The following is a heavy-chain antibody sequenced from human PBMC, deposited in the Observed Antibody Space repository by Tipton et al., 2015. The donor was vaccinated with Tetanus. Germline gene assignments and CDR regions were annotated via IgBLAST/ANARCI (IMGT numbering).Heavy chain of an antibody. CDR1: GYTFTSYG. CDR3: ASGSSIRHGLDV. V-gene: IGHV1-8*02. D-gene: IGHD2-2*01. J-gene: IGHJ6*02. CDR2: LNPKSGSA. Sequence: QLVQSGPEAKKPGASVKVSCKASGYTFTSYGLNWVRKAAGRGIEWMGWLNPKSGSAAYAPRFQGRVTMTTNTSITTAFMEGASLRYEDTAVYYCASGSSIRHGLDVRGHGTSVTVSS.